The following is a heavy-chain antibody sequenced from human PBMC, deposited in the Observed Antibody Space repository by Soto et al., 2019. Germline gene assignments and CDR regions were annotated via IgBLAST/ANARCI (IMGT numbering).Heavy chain of an antibody. CDR1: GFLFNTYA. J-gene: IGHJ6*02. V-gene: IGHV3-30-3*01. CDR2: ISYDGTNK. CDR3: ARPGSGXDVLSGQYFYYYHTIDV. D-gene: IGHD3-3*01. Sequence: GVSLRLSCAASGFLFNTYAMHWVRQAPGKGLEWVAVISYDGTNKYYADSVKGRFTISRDNSKNTLYLQMNSLTTEDTAVYYCARPGSGXDVLSGQYFYYYHTIDVWGQGTTVTVSS.